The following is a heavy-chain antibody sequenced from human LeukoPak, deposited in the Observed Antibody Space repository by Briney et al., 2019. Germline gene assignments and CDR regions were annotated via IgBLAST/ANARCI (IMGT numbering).Heavy chain of an antibody. CDR2: THYTGNT. V-gene: IGHV4-59*08. Sequence: PSETLSLTCTVSGGSISSYYWSWIRQPPGKGLEWIGYTHYTGNTLYNPSLKSRVTTSVDTSKNQFSLNLNSVTAADTAVYYCARWGASLNAFDIWGQGTMVTVSS. D-gene: IGHD1-26*01. CDR1: GGSISSYY. J-gene: IGHJ3*02. CDR3: ARWGASLNAFDI.